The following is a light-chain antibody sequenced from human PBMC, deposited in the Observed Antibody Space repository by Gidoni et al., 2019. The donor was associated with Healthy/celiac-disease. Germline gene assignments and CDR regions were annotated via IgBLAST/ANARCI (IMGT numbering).Light chain of an antibody. V-gene: IGKV3-20*01. CDR3: QQYGSSPLT. CDR1: QSVSSSY. CDR2: GAS. Sequence: EIVLTQPPGTLSLSPGKRATLSCRASQSVSSSYLAWYPQKPGQPPRLLIYGASSRATGIPDRFSGSGSGTDFPLTISRLEPEDFAVYYCQQYGSSPLTFGGGTQVEIK. J-gene: IGKJ4*01.